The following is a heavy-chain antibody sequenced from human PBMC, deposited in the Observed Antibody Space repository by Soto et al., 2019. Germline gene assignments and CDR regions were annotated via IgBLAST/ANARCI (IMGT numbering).Heavy chain of an antibody. CDR2: INPNSGGT. Sequence: QVQLVQSGAEVKKPGASVKVSCKASGYTFTGYYMHWVRQAPGQGLEWMGWINPNSGGTNYAQKFQGRVTMTRDTSIRTAHMELGRLRSDDTAVYYWARVPKGLYSSPPLFDYWGQGTLVTVSS. CDR3: ARVPKGLYSSPPLFDY. CDR1: GYTFTGYY. D-gene: IGHD3-22*01. J-gene: IGHJ4*02. V-gene: IGHV1-2*02.